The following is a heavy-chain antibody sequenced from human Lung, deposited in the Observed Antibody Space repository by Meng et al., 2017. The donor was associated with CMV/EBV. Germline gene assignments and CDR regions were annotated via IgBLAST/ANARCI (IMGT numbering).Heavy chain of an antibody. CDR1: GDTFSRYA. Sequence: SVXVSXKASGDTFSRYAVSWVRQAPGQGLEWVGGIITIFGTPYYAQKFQGRVTITTDESTTTVYMELSSLRFEDTAVYYCARGGGSGTPTWKYYGMDVWGQGXTVT. V-gene: IGHV1-69*05. CDR3: ARGGGSGTPTWKYYGMDV. D-gene: IGHD1-1*01. CDR2: IITIFGTP. J-gene: IGHJ6*02.